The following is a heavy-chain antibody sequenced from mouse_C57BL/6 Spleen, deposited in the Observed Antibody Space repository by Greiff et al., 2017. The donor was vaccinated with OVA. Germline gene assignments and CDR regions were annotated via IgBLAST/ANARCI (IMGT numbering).Heavy chain of an antibody. CDR3: ARYYYGSSSYFDV. CDR1: GYTFTSSW. Sequence: QVQLQQPGAELVRPGSSVKLSCKASGYTFTSSWMNWVKQRPIQGLEWIGNIDPSDSETHYNQKFKDKATLTVDKSSSTAYMQLSSLTSEDSAVDYCARYYYGSSSYFDVWGTGTTVTVSS. CDR2: IDPSDSET. V-gene: IGHV1-52*01. J-gene: IGHJ1*03. D-gene: IGHD1-1*01.